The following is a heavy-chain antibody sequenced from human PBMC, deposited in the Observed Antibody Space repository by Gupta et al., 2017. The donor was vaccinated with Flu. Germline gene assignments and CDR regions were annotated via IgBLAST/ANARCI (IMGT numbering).Heavy chain of an antibody. Sequence: MSWVRQAPGKGLEWVANIKQDGSEEYHVDSVKGRFTISRDNAENSLYLQMNSLRAEDTAVYYCARGGGSYDYDHGMDVWGQGTTVTVSS. V-gene: IGHV3-7*01. CDR2: IKQDGSEE. CDR3: ARGGGSYDYDHGMDV. D-gene: IGHD1-26*01. J-gene: IGHJ6*02.